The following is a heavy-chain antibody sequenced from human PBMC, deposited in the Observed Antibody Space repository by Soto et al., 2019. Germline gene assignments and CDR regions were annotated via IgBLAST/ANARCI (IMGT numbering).Heavy chain of an antibody. D-gene: IGHD4-17*01. CDR1: GFIFCPYA. J-gene: IGHJ3*02. CDR3: AHPRGYGVFDAVDI. V-gene: IGHV3-23*01. CDR2: ISGSGGST. Sequence: PGGSGRLSYAATGFIFCPYAQHGDRQATGKGLEWVSAISGSGGSTYYAESVRGRFTISRDNSINTLYLQMSSLRTEDTAVYYCAHPRGYGVFDAVDIWGQRTMATVSS.